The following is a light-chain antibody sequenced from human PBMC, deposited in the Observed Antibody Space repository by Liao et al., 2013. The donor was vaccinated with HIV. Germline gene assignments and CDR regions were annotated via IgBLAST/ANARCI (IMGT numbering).Light chain of an antibody. V-gene: IGLV3-1*01. CDR3: QTWDRTTYV. CDR1: YLGDKY. Sequence: SYELTQPPSVSVSPGQTANITCSGDYLGDKYASWYQHKPGQAPMLVIYQDNKRPSGIPERFSGSNSGNTATLTISGTQAIDEADYYCQTWDRTTYVFGSGTKVTVL. J-gene: IGLJ1*01. CDR2: QDN.